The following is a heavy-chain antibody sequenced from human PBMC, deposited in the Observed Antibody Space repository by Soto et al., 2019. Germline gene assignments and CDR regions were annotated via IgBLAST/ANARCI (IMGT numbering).Heavy chain of an antibody. Sequence: RVESLKISCYGSGDTFSNYWINWVRQMPGKGLEWMGRIDPSDSYATYSPSLQGHVTISVDKSIATAYLQWSSLQASDTAIYYCARSSRPYYYSTSDLSTQDYCDRGARVIVSS. CDR2: IDPSDSYA. CDR1: GDTFSNYW. D-gene: IGHD3-10*01. CDR3: ARSSRPYYYSTSDLSTQDY. J-gene: IGHJ4*02. V-gene: IGHV5-10-1*01.